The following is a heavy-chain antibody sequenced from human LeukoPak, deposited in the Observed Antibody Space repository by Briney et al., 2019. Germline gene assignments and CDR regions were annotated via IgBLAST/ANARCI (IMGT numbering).Heavy chain of an antibody. D-gene: IGHD1-26*01. J-gene: IGHJ4*02. CDR3: ARLTPYSGSPLGDY. CDR1: GGSISSSSFY. Sequence: PSETLSLTCTVSGGSISSSSFYWGWIRQPPGKGLEWIGTIYYRGSTYYNPSLKSRVTISVDTSKNQFSLKLSSVTAADTAVYYCARLTPYSGSPLGDYWGQGTLVTVSS. CDR2: IYYRGST. V-gene: IGHV4-39*01.